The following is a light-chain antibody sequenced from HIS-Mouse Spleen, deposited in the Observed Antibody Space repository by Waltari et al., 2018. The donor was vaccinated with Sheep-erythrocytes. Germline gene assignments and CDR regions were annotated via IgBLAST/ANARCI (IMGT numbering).Light chain of an antibody. CDR3: CSYAGSYNHV. J-gene: IGLJ1*01. V-gene: IGLV2-11*01. CDR2: DVR. Sequence: QSALTQPRSVSGSPGQSVTISCTGTSSDVGGYNYVSWYQQHPGKAPKLMIYDVRKRTSAVPGRFSGSKSGNTASLTISGLQAEDEADYSCCSYAGSYNHVFATGTKVSVL. CDR1: SSDVGGYNY.